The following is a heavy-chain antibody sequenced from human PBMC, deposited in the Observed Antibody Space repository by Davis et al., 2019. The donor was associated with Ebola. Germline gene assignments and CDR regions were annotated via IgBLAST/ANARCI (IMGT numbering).Heavy chain of an antibody. V-gene: IGHV3-7*01. Sequence: PGGSLRLSCAASGFTFSSYWMSWVRQAPGKGLEWVANIKQDGSEKYYVDSVKGRFTISRDNAKNSLYLQMNSLRAEDTAVYYCARDQRFGELFVYYYYGMDVWGQGTTVTVSS. CDR1: GFTFSSYW. J-gene: IGHJ6*02. CDR2: IKQDGSEK. D-gene: IGHD3-10*01. CDR3: ARDQRFGELFVYYYYGMDV.